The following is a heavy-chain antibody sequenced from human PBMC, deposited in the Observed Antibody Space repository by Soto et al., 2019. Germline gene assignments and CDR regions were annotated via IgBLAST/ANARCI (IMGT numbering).Heavy chain of an antibody. J-gene: IGHJ3*01. D-gene: IGHD2-2*02. CDR1: GGSISGFTYS. CDR2: VFHGGTT. CDR3: ARHQFRYTGVWIPDSFDF. Sequence: SETLSLTCTVSGGSISGFTYSWGWIRQPPGRSLEWIGSVFHGGTTYYNASLKSRVTISLDTSKNQFSLRLTSVAAADTAVFFCARHQFRYTGVWIPDSFDFWGQGTMVTVSS. V-gene: IGHV4-39*01.